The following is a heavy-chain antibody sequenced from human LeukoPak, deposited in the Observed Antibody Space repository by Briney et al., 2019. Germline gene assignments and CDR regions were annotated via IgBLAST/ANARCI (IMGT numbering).Heavy chain of an antibody. J-gene: IGHJ5*02. CDR1: GGSISSGGCS. CDR3: ARWGYCSSTSCQGWFDP. D-gene: IGHD2-2*01. V-gene: IGHV4-30-2*01. CDR2: IYHSGST. Sequence: SETLSLTCAVSGGSISSGGCSWSWIRQPPGKGLEWIGYIYHSGSTYYNPSLKSRVTISVDRSKNQFSLKLSSVTAADTAVYYCARWGYCSSTSCQGWFDPWGQGTLVTVSS.